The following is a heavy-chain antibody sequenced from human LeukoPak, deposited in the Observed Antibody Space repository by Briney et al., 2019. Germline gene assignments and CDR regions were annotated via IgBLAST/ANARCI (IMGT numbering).Heavy chain of an antibody. D-gene: IGHD3-16*01. CDR1: GFTFSSYA. CDR3: ARDVAAPGGVYFDY. CDR2: ISGSGTNT. Sequence: GGSLRLSCAASGFTFSSYAMTWVRQAPGKGLEWVSGISGSGTNTYYADSVKGRFTISRDNSKNTLYLQMNSLRAEDTAVYYCARDVAAPGGVYFDYWGQGTLVTVSS. V-gene: IGHV3-23*01. J-gene: IGHJ4*02.